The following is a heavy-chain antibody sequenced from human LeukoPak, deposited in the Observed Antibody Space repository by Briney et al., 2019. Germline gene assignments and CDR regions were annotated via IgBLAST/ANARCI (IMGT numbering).Heavy chain of an antibody. Sequence: SETLSLTCTVSGVSIRSSSYYWGWIRQPRGKGREWSGSIYYSGSTYYHPSRKSRITISVDTSNNQFSLKLSSVTAAATAVYYCARHLANVRWGVNPRWFDPWGQGTLVTVSS. CDR1: GVSIRSSSYY. CDR2: IYYSGST. V-gene: IGHV4-39*01. D-gene: IGHD3-10*02. J-gene: IGHJ5*02. CDR3: ARHLANVRWGVNPRWFDP.